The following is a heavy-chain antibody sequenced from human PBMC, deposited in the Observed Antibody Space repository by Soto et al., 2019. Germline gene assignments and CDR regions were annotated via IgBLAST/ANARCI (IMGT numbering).Heavy chain of an antibody. CDR3: ARIPQIAVAGTRFGYFDL. J-gene: IGHJ2*01. CDR1: GFTFSSYG. Sequence: GGSRRLSCAPSGFTFSSYGMHWVRQAPGKGLEWVAVIGYDGSNKYYADSVKGRFSISRDNSKNTLYLQMNSLGAEDTAVYYCARIPQIAVAGTRFGYFDLWGRGTLVTVSA. CDR2: IGYDGSNK. V-gene: IGHV3-33*01. D-gene: IGHD6-19*01.